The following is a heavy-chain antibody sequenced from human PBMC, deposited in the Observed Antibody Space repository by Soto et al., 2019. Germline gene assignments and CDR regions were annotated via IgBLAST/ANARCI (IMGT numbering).Heavy chain of an antibody. V-gene: IGHV3-7*01. CDR1: GFTFSSYW. J-gene: IGHJ6*03. Sequence: GGSLRLSCAASGFTFSSYWMSWVRQAPGKGLEWVANIKQDGSEKYYVDSVKGRFTISRDNAKNSLYLQMNSLRAEDTAVYYCATAPRVPAAMSGDYYYYYYMDVWGKGTTVTVSS. CDR3: ATAPRVPAAMSGDYYYYYYMDV. CDR2: IKQDGSEK. D-gene: IGHD2-2*01.